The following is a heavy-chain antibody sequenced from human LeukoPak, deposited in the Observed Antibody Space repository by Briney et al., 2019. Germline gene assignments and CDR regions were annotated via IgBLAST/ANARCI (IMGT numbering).Heavy chain of an antibody. CDR3: ARPFSGSYFSYYYYMDV. CDR1: GFTFSSYD. Sequence: GGSLRLSCAASGFTFSSYDMHWVRQAPGKGLEWVAVVSYDGSNKYFGDSVKGRFTISRDNSKNTLYLQMNSLRAEDTAVYYCARPFSGSYFSYYYYMDVWGKGTTVTVSS. CDR2: VSYDGSNK. J-gene: IGHJ6*03. V-gene: IGHV3-30*03. D-gene: IGHD1-26*01.